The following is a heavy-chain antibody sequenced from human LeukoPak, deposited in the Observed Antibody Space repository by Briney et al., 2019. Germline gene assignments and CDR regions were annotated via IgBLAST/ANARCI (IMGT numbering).Heavy chain of an antibody. J-gene: IGHJ4*02. V-gene: IGHV3-23*01. CDR1: GFTFSRFA. CDR2: ISPSDGNT. CDR3: AKDSSVPYGITD. D-gene: IGHD4-17*01. Sequence: GGSLRLSCVASGFTFSRFAMSWVRQAPGKGLEWVSAISPSDGNTFYAGSVKGRFTTSRDNSKNTLSLQMNSLRAEDTALYYCAKDSSVPYGITDWGQGTLVTVSS.